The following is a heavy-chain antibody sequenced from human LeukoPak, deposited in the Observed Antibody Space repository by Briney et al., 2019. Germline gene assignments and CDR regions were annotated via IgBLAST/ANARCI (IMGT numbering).Heavy chain of an antibody. CDR3: AREGGYDILTGYQDY. CDR2: INPNNGDT. Sequence: ASVKVSCKASGYIFTTYFIHWVRQAPGQGLEWMGWINPNNGDTNYVQKFQGRVTMTRDTSISTAYMELTKLRSDDTAVYYCAREGGYDILTGYQDYWGQGTLVTVSS. V-gene: IGHV1-2*02. J-gene: IGHJ4*02. CDR1: GYIFTTYF. D-gene: IGHD3-9*01.